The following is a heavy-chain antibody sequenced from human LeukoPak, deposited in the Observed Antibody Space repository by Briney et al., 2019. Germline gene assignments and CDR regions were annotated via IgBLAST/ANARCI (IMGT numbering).Heavy chain of an antibody. V-gene: IGHV3-30*18. J-gene: IGHJ4*02. D-gene: IGHD1-1*01. Sequence: QSGGSLRLSCAASGFTFSACGMHWVRQAPGKGLEWVAAISFDGSHKYYADSVKGRFTISRDNSMNTLYLQMNSLRAEDTAVYYCAKGTAVDRQYFENWGQGTLVTVSS. CDR2: ISFDGSHK. CDR1: GFTFSACG. CDR3: AKGTAVDRQYFEN.